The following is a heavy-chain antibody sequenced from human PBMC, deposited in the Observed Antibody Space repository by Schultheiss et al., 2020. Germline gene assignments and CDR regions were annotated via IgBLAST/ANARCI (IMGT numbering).Heavy chain of an antibody. Sequence: ASVKVSCKASGYTFTSYAMHWVRQAPGQRLEWMGWINAGNGNTKYSQKFQGRVTITRDTSASTAYMELSSLRSEDTAVYYCARELPVRGSRFNWFDPWGQGTLVTVSS. D-gene: IGHD3-10*01. CDR1: GYTFTSYA. CDR3: ARELPVRGSRFNWFDP. V-gene: IGHV1-3*01. J-gene: IGHJ5*02. CDR2: INAGNGNT.